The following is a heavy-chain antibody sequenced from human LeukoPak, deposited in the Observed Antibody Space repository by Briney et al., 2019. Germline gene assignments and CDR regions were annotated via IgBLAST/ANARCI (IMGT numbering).Heavy chain of an antibody. CDR2: IYPGDSDT. CDR1: GYSFTSYW. D-gene: IGHD3-22*01. J-gene: IGHJ4*02. V-gene: IGHV5-51*01. CDR3: ARGLLYYYDSRGLWDY. Sequence: GESLKISCKGSGYSFTSYWIGWVRQMPGKGLEWMGIIYPGDSDTRYSPSFQGQVTISADKSISTAYLQWSSLKASDTAMYYCARGLLYYYDSRGLWDYWGQGTLVTVSS.